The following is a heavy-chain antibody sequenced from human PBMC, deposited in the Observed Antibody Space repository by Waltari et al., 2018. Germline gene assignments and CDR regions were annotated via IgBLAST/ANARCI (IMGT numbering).Heavy chain of an antibody. V-gene: IGHV3-23*01. CDR2: ISGPALTT. CDR3: AKVAGIAAAEFHFDF. Sequence: EVQLLESGGGLVQPGGSLRLSCAASGFTFVTSAMTWVRQAPGKGLAGSASISGPALTTFYPDSGKGRCSISRDNSKKTRYLQINGLTADDTAVYYWAKVAGIAAAEFHFDFWGRGTLVTVSS. CDR1: GFTFVTSA. D-gene: IGHD6-13*01. J-gene: IGHJ4*02.